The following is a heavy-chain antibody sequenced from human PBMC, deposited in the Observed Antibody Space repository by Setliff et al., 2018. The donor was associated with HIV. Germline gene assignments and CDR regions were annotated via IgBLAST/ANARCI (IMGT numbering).Heavy chain of an antibody. Sequence: ASVKVSCKVSRYTLTELSMHWVRQAPGKGLEWMGSFDPEHRKTLYAQKFQGRVTMTQYTSTDTAYMELSSLRSDDTAVYYCAAKRRYNYDLKGPLDYWAQGTLVTVSS. V-gene: IGHV1-24*01. CDR1: RYTLTELS. CDR3: AAKRRYNYDLKGPLDY. D-gene: IGHD5-18*01. CDR2: FDPEHRKT. J-gene: IGHJ4*02.